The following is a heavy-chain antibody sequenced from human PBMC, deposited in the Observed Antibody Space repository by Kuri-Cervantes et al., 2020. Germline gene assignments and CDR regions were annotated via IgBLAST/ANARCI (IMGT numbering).Heavy chain of an antibody. Sequence: GGSLRLSCAASGFTVSSNYMSWVRQAPRKGLEWVANIKQDGSETSYVGSVKGRFTISRDNAKNSLYLQMDSLRAEDTAVYYCARAPKAEYWGQGTLVTVSS. CDR1: GFTVSSNY. D-gene: IGHD6-25*01. J-gene: IGHJ4*02. CDR3: ARAPKAEY. CDR2: IKQDGSET. V-gene: IGHV3-7*01.